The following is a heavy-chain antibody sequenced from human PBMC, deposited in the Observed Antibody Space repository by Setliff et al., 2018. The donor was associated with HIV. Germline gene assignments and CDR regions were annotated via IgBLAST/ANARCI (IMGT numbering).Heavy chain of an antibody. CDR1: AGSIGSSTYY. CDR2: IYYSGST. D-gene: IGHD6-19*01. Sequence: NPSETLSLTCTVSAGSIGSSTYYWAWIRQPPGKGLEWIGTIYYSGSTYYNPSLRSRATISVDTSKNQFSLKLSSVTAADTAMYYCIIAYSSGWLSPMGFDSWGQGTLVTVSS. J-gene: IGHJ4*02. CDR3: IIAYSSGWLSPMGFDS. V-gene: IGHV4-39*01.